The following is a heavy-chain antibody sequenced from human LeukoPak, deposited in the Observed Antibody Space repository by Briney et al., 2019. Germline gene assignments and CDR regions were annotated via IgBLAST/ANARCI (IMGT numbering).Heavy chain of an antibody. V-gene: IGHV3-7*01. CDR3: AREFTPLIQFWPRSLDDRYGMDV. D-gene: IGHD5-18*01. Sequence: GSLRLSSAASGFTFSNYYMNWVRQAPGKGLEWVANIKEDGSEKYYVDSVKGRFTISRDNANNSLYLQMNSLRAEDTAVYYCAREFTPLIQFWPRSLDDRYGMDVWGQGTTVTVSS. CDR2: IKEDGSEK. CDR1: GFTFSNYY. J-gene: IGHJ6*02.